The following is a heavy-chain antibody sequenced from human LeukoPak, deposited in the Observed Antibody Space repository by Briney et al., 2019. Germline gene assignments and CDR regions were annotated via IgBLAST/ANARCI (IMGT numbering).Heavy chain of an antibody. CDR3: ARDSMVRGVIGY. Sequence: ASVKVSCKASVYTFTSYGISCVRQAPGQGLEWMGWISANNGNTNYAQKLQGRVTMTTDTSTSTAYMELRSLRSDDTAVYYCARDSMVRGVIGYWGQGTLVTVSS. CDR2: ISANNGNT. CDR1: VYTFTSYG. V-gene: IGHV1-18*01. D-gene: IGHD3-10*01. J-gene: IGHJ4*02.